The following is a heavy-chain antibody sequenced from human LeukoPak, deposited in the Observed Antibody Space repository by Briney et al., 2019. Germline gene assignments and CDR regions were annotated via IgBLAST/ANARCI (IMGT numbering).Heavy chain of an antibody. CDR1: GFTFSSYA. J-gene: IGHJ4*02. D-gene: IGHD2-15*01. V-gene: IGHV3-23*01. Sequence: PGGSLRLSCAASGFTFSSYAMSWGRQAPGKGLEWVSAISGSGGSTYYADSVKGRFTISRDNSKNTLYLQMNSLRAGDTAVYYCAKDRVVAAFHFDYWGQGTLVTVSS. CDR3: AKDRVVAAFHFDY. CDR2: ISGSGGST.